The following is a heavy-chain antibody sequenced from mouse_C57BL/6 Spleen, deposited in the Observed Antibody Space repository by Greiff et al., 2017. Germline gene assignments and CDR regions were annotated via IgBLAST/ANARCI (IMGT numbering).Heavy chain of an antibody. CDR3: VREGYGSSYSFDY. CDR1: GFSFNTYA. V-gene: IGHV10-1*01. D-gene: IGHD1-1*01. Sequence: EVKLVESGGGLVQPKGSLKLSCAASGFSFNTYAMNWVRQAPGKGLEWVARIRSKSNNYATYYADSVKDRFTISRDDSESMLYLQMNNLKTEDTAMYYCVREGYGSSYSFDYWGQGTTLTVSS. J-gene: IGHJ2*01. CDR2: IRSKSNNYAT.